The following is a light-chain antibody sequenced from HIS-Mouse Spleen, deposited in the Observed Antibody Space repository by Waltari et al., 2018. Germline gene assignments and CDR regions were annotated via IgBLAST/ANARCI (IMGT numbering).Light chain of an antibody. V-gene: IGLV3-10*01. CDR3: YSTDSSGNHRV. Sequence: SYELTQPPSVSVPPGQTARITCSGDALPKNYSYWYQQKSGQAPVLVIYEDSKRPSGIPERFSGSSSGTMATLTISGAQVEDEADYYCYSTDSSGNHRVFGGRTKLTVL. CDR1: ALPKNY. CDR2: EDS. J-gene: IGLJ2*01.